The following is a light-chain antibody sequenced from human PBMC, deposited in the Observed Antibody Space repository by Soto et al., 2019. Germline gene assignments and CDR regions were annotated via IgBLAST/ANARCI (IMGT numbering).Light chain of an antibody. CDR3: SSYTSSSTLVV. CDR2: DVS. Sequence: QSVLTQPASVSVSPGQSITISCTGTSSDVGGYNYVSWYQQHPGKAPKLIIYDVSNRPSGVSNRFSGSKSGNTASLTISGLQAEDEADYHCSSYTSSSTLVVFGGGTKLTVL. CDR1: SSDVGGYNY. J-gene: IGLJ2*01. V-gene: IGLV2-14*01.